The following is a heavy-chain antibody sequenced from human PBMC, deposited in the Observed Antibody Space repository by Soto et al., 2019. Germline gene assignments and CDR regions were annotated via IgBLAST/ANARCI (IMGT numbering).Heavy chain of an antibody. CDR2: IYYSGST. V-gene: IGHV4-59*01. J-gene: IGHJ6*03. CDR3: ARGIVVVPAAIHYYYYMDV. Sequence: SETLSLTCTVSGGSISSYYWSWIRQPPGKGLEWIGYIYYSGSTNYNPSLKSRVTISVDTSKNQFSLKLSSVTAADTAVYYCARGIVVVPAAIHYYYYMDVWGKGTTVTVS. CDR1: GGSISSYY. D-gene: IGHD2-2*01.